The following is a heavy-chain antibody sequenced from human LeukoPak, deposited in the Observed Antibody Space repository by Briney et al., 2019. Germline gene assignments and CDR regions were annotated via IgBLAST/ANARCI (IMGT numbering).Heavy chain of an antibody. CDR1: GGSISSSSYY. J-gene: IGHJ3*02. D-gene: IGHD4-17*01. CDR2: IYYSGST. Sequence: KASETLSLTCTVSGGSISSSSYYWGWIRQPPGKGLEWIGSIYYSGSTYYNPSLKSRVTISVDTSKNQFSLKLSSVTAADTAVYYCARLRNWDYEDIWGQGTMVTVSS. V-gene: IGHV4-39*01. CDR3: ARLRNWDYEDI.